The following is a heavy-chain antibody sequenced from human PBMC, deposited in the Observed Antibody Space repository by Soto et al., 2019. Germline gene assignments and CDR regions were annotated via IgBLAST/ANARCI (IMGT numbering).Heavy chain of an antibody. D-gene: IGHD3-10*01. Sequence: GASVKVSCKASGYTFSIYGINWVRQAPGQGLEWMGWTRPNNGNTKHAQNLQGRVTMTTDTSTSTAYMELRSLRPDDTAVYYCVRDLDGSGSYYTDYWGQGTLVTVSS. CDR3: VRDLDGSGSYYTDY. J-gene: IGHJ4*02. CDR1: GYTFSIYG. CDR2: TRPNNGNT. V-gene: IGHV1-18*01.